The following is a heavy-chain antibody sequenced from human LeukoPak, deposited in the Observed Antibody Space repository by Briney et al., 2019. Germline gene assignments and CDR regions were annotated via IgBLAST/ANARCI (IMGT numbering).Heavy chain of an antibody. D-gene: IGHD6-19*01. CDR2: ISSSGSTI. Sequence: GGSVRLSCAASGFTFSYYYISWIRQAPGKGLEWVSYISSSGSTIYYADSVKGRFTISRDNSKNTLYLQMNSLRAEDTAVYYCARIAVAEYYFDYWGQGTLVTVSS. J-gene: IGHJ4*02. V-gene: IGHV3-11*04. CDR3: ARIAVAEYYFDY. CDR1: GFTFSYYY.